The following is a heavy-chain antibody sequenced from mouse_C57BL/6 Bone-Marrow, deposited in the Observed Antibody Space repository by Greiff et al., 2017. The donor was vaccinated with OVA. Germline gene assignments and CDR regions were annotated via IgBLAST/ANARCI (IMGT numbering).Heavy chain of an antibody. D-gene: IGHD2-1*01. J-gene: IGHJ3*01. CDR2: IYPGSGNT. CDR1: GYTFTDYY. Sequence: QVHVKQSGAELVRPGASVKLSCKASGYTFTDYYINWVKQRPGQGLEWIARIYPGSGNTYYNEKFKGKATLTAEKSSSTAYMQLSSLTSEDSAVYFCARSGGNSWFAYWGQGTLVTVSA. CDR3: ARSGGNSWFAY. V-gene: IGHV1-76*01.